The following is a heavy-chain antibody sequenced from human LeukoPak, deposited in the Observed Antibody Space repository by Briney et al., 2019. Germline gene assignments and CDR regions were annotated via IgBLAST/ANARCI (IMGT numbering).Heavy chain of an antibody. CDR1: GFTFSSYS. D-gene: IGHD2-15*01. CDR2: ISSSSSYI. V-gene: IGHV3-21*01. J-gene: IGHJ6*02. Sequence: GGSLRLSCAASGFTFSSYSMNWVRQAPGKGLEWVSSISSSSSYIYYADSVKGRFTISRDNAKNSLYLQMNSLRAEDTAVYYCARGTCRGGSCYYYNGMDVWGQGTTVTVSS. CDR3: ARGTCRGGSCYYYNGMDV.